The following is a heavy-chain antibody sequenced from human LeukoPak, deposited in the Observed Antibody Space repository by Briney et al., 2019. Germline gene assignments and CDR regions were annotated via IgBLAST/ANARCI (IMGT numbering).Heavy chain of an antibody. V-gene: IGHV4-59*08. CDR3: ARHRQQLVRTPFDY. CDR2: IYYSGST. J-gene: IGHJ4*02. CDR1: GGSISDYY. D-gene: IGHD6-13*01. Sequence: ADTLSLTCTVSGGSISDYYWSWIRQSPGKGLEWIGYIYYSGSTHYNPSLKSRVTISVDTSKKHFSLRLSSVTAADTAVYYCARHRQQLVRTPFDYWGQGILVTVSS.